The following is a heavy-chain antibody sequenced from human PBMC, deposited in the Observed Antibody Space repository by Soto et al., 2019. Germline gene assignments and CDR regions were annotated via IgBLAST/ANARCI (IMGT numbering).Heavy chain of an antibody. D-gene: IGHD2-2*01. Sequence: QVQLVQSGAEVKEPGASVRVSCKASGYTFSSYGFSWVRQAHGQGLEWVAWISANSGDTNSAQKFQGRVTLTTDTSTSTAYMDLRSLTSDDTAIYYCAIDFRYSCGGPSCFYFDFWGQGTLVTVSS. CDR1: GYTFSSYG. V-gene: IGHV1-18*01. CDR3: AIDFRYSCGGPSCFYFDF. CDR2: ISANSGDT. J-gene: IGHJ4*02.